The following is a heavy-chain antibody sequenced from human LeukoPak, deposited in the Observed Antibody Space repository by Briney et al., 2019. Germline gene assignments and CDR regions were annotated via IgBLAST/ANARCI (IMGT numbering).Heavy chain of an antibody. CDR3: ASRATGVDY. D-gene: IGHD4-11*01. Sequence: ASVKVSCKASGGTFSSYAISWVRQAPGQGLEWMGWISAYNGNTNYAQKLQGRVTMTTDTSTSTAYMELRSLRSDDTAVYYCASRATGVDYWGQGTLVTVSS. J-gene: IGHJ4*02. CDR2: ISAYNGNT. V-gene: IGHV1-18*01. CDR1: GGTFSSYA.